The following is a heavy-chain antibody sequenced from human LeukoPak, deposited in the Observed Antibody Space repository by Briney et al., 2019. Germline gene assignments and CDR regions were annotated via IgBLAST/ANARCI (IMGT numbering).Heavy chain of an antibody. CDR1: GGSISSYY. CDR3: ARVGVATNLGYYYYMDV. J-gene: IGHJ6*03. D-gene: IGHD3-3*01. Sequence: SETLSLTCTVSGGSISSYYWSWIRQPPGKGLEWIGYIYYSGSTNYNPSLKGRVTISVDTSKNQFSLKLSSVTAADTAVYYCARVGVATNLGYYYYMDVWGKGTTVTVSS. V-gene: IGHV4-59*01. CDR2: IYYSGST.